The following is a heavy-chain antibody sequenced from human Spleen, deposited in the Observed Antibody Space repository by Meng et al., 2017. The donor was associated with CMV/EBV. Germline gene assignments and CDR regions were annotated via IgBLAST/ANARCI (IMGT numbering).Heavy chain of an antibody. Sequence: SETLSLTCAVSGGSFSGYYWSWIRQPPGGGLEWIGEINHSGSTNYNPSLKSRVTISVDASKNQFSLKLSSVTAADTAVYYCARYDSGRVSFDYWGQGTLVTVSS. CDR2: INHSGST. J-gene: IGHJ4*02. V-gene: IGHV4-34*01. CDR1: GGSFSGYY. D-gene: IGHD1-26*01. CDR3: ARYDSGRVSFDY.